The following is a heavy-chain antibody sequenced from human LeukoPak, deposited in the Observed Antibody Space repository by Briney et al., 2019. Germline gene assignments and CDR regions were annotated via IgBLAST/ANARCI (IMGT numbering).Heavy chain of an antibody. CDR1: GGSISSSNW. V-gene: IGHV4-4*02. J-gene: IGHJ6*02. Sequence: PSGTLSLTCAVSGGSISSSNWWSWVRHPPGKGLEWIGYMFYSGSTNYNPSLKSRVTISGDTSRNQFSLKVNSVTAADTAVYYCARLDHHYYGMDVWGQGTTVTVSS. CDR2: MFYSGST. CDR3: ARLDHHYYGMDV.